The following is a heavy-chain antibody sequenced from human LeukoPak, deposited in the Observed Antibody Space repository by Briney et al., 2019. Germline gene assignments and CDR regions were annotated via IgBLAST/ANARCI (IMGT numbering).Heavy chain of an antibody. J-gene: IGHJ4*02. D-gene: IGHD3-3*01. CDR1: GYSISSGYY. Sequence: PSETLSLTCAVSGYSISSGYYWGWIRQPPGKGLEWIGSIYHSGSTYYNPSLKSRVTISVDTSKNQFSLKLSSVTAAYTAVYYCARRGSIFGVGVLDYWGQGTLVTVSS. V-gene: IGHV4-38-2*01. CDR3: ARRGSIFGVGVLDY. CDR2: IYHSGST.